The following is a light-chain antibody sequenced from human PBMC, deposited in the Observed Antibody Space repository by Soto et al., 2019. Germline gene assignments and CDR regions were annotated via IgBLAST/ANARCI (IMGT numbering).Light chain of an antibody. CDR1: QSVSSDY. J-gene: IGKJ1*01. Sequence: VLTQSPGTLSLSPGERATLSCRASQSVSSDYLAWYQQKPGQAPRPLIYGASSRATGIPDRFSGSGAGTDFTLTINRLESEDFAVYYCQQYGRSPWTFGQGTNVDIK. CDR3: QQYGRSPWT. V-gene: IGKV3-20*01. CDR2: GAS.